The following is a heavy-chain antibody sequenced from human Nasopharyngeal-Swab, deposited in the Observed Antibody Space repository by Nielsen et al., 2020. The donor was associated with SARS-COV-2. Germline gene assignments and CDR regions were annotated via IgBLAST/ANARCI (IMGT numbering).Heavy chain of an antibody. D-gene: IGHD4-23*01. V-gene: IGHV3-30*04. CDR3: ARVDYGGNSFGMDV. CDR1: GFTFSSYA. J-gene: IGHJ6*02. CDR2: ISYDGSNK. Sequence: GGSLRLSCAASGFTFSSYAMHWVRQAPGKGLEWVAVISYDGSNKYYADSVKGRFTISRDNSKNTLYLQMNSLRAEDTAVCYCARVDYGGNSFGMDVWGQGTTVTVSS.